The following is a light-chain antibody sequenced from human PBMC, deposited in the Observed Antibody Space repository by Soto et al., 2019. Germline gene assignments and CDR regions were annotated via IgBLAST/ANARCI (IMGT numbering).Light chain of an antibody. V-gene: IGKV3D-15*01. CDR3: QQYDIWPPYT. J-gene: IGKJ2*01. CDR2: DAS. CDR1: QSVSSY. Sequence: EIVLTQSPGTLSLSPGERATLSCRASQSVSSYLAWYQQKPGQAPRLLIYDASNRATGIPARFSGGGSGTEFTVTISSLQSEDFAIYYCQQYDIWPPYTFGQGTKV.